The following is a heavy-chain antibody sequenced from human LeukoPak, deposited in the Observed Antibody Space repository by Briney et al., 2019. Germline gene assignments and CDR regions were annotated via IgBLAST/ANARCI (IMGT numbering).Heavy chain of an antibody. Sequence: SETLSLTCVVYGGSFSDYYWSWIRQPPGKGLEWIGEINHSGNTNYNPSLKSRVTISIDTSKNQFSLKLSSVTAADTAIYYCARPFLRFSSGWHFDYWGQGILVTVSS. J-gene: IGHJ4*02. V-gene: IGHV4-34*01. D-gene: IGHD6-19*01. CDR1: GGSFSDYY. CDR3: ARPFLRFSSGWHFDY. CDR2: INHSGNT.